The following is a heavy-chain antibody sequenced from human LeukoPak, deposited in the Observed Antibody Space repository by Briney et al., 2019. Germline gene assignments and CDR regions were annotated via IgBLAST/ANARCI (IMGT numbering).Heavy chain of an antibody. Sequence: SETLSLTCTVSGGSISSYYWSWIRQPPGKGLECVGYIFYSGSTNYNPSFKSRVSISLDTSKSQFSLKLTSVTAADTAMYYCARLGFRTGDNSLADYWGRGTQVTVSS. V-gene: IGHV4-59*08. CDR1: GGSISSYY. CDR2: IFYSGST. CDR3: ARLGFRTGDNSLADY. D-gene: IGHD2-8*02. J-gene: IGHJ4*02.